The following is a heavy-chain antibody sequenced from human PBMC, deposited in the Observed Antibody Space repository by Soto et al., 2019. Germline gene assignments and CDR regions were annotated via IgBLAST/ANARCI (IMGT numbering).Heavy chain of an antibody. CDR2: IWYDGSNK. J-gene: IGHJ4*02. D-gene: IGHD4-17*01. CDR3: AREIPTVTTLDY. V-gene: IGHV3-33*01. Sequence: AGGSLRLSCAASGFTFSSYGMHWVRQAPGKGLEWVAVIWYDGSNKYYADSVEGRFTISRDNSKNTLYLQMNSLRAEDTAVYYCAREIPTVTTLDYWGQGTLVTVSS. CDR1: GFTFSSYG.